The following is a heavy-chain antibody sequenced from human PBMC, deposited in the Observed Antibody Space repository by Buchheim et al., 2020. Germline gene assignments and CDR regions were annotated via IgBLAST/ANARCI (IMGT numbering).Heavy chain of an antibody. CDR2: IYYSGST. CDR3: TRADPAADTVFDY. Sequence: QVQLQESGPGLVKPSETLSLTCTVSGGSISTYYWSWIRQPPGKGLEWIGYIYYSGSTNYNPSLQSPVTISVDTSKTQFSLKLSSVTAADTAMYYCTRADPAADTVFDYWAREP. V-gene: IGHV4-59*01. CDR1: GGSISTYY. J-gene: IGHJ4*02. D-gene: IGHD6-13*01.